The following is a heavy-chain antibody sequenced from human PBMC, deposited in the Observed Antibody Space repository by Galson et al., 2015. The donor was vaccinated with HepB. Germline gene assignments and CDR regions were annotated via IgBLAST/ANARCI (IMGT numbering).Heavy chain of an antibody. V-gene: IGHV1-69*04. CDR1: GGTFSSYT. D-gene: IGHD6-13*01. Sequence: SGGTFSSYTISWVRQAPGQGLEWMGRIIPILGIANYAQKFQGRVTITADKSTSTAYMELSSLRSEDTAVYYCAREGLYSSSLYYYGMDVWGQGTTVTVSS. CDR2: IIPILGIA. J-gene: IGHJ6*02. CDR3: AREGLYSSSLYYYGMDV.